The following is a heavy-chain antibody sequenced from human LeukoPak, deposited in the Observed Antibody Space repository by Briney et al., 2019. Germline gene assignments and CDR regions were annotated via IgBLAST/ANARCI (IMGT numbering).Heavy chain of an antibody. D-gene: IGHD3-10*01. CDR2: IIPIFGTA. CDR3: ARGRITMVRGADWFDP. Sequence: ASVTVSCTASGGTFNSYAISWVRQAPGQGLEWMGGIIPIFGTANYAQKFQGRVTITADESTSTAYMELSSLRSEDTAVYYCARGRITMVRGADWFDPWGQGTLVTVSS. CDR1: GGTFNSYA. V-gene: IGHV1-69*13. J-gene: IGHJ5*02.